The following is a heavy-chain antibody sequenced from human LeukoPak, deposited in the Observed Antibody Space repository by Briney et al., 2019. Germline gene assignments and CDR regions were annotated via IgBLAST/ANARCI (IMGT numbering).Heavy chain of an antibody. CDR3: ARGLGGYDAFDI. CDR1: GGSISSGSYY. CDR2: IYTSGST. J-gene: IGHJ3*02. V-gene: IGHV4-61*02. Sequence: SQTLSLTCTVSGGSISSGSYYWSWIRQPAGKGLEWIGRIYTSGSTNYNPSLKSRVTISVDTSKNQFSLKLSSVTAADTAVYYCARGLGGYDAFDIWGQGTMVTVSS. D-gene: IGHD5-12*01.